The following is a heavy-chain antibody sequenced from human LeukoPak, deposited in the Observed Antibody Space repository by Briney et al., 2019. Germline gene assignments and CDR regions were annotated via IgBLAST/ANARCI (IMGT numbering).Heavy chain of an antibody. CDR1: GFTFSSYA. CDR3: AKGISGSFGTYYFDY. Sequence: GGSLRLSCAASGFTFSSYAMSWVRQAPGKGLEWVSGISGSGGSRYYADSVKGRFTISRDNSKNTLYVQMNSLRAEDTAVYYCAKGISGSFGTYYFDYWGQGTLITVPS. J-gene: IGHJ4*02. V-gene: IGHV3-23*01. CDR2: ISGSGGSR. D-gene: IGHD1-26*01.